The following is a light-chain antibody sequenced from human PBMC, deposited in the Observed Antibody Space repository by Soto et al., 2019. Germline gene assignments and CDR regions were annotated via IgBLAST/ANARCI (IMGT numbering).Light chain of an antibody. Sequence: DIQMTQSPSTLSASVGDRVTITCRASQSISSWLAWYQQKPGKAPKLLIYDASSLESGVPSRFSGSGSGTEFTLTISSLQPDDFATYYCQQYNSSPPLTFGGGTKVEIK. CDR2: DAS. CDR3: QQYNSSPPLT. CDR1: QSISSW. V-gene: IGKV1-5*01. J-gene: IGKJ4*01.